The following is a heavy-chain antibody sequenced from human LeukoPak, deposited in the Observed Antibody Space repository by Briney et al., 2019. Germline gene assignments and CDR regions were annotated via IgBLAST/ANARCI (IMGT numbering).Heavy chain of an antibody. CDR2: INSDGSST. D-gene: IGHD3-22*01. V-gene: IGHV3-74*01. J-gene: IGHJ3*02. Sequence: GGSLRLSCAASGFTFSSYSMNWVRQAPGKGLVWVSRINSDGSSTSYADSVKGRFTISRDNAKNTLYLQMNSLRAEDTAVYYCARDPYYYDSSGYYSSRRGGYAFDIWGQGTMVTVSS. CDR1: GFTFSSYS. CDR3: ARDPYYYDSSGYYSSRRGGYAFDI.